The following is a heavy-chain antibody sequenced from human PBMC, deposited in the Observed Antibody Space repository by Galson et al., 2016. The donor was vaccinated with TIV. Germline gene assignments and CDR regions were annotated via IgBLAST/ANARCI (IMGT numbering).Heavy chain of an antibody. Sequence: QSGAEVKKSGESLKISCKGSGYRFTNYWIGWVRQMPRKGLEWVAIIYPGDSETRYSPSFQGQVTISADKSINTAFVQWSSLKASDTAMYYCARAFWTGNYFFDFWGQGTLVTVSS. D-gene: IGHD3/OR15-3a*01. V-gene: IGHV5-51*01. J-gene: IGHJ4*02. CDR2: IYPGDSET. CDR3: ARAFWTGNYFFDF. CDR1: GYRFTNYW.